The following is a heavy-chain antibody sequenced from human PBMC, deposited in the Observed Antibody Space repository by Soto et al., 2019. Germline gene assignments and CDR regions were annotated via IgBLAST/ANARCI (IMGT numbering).Heavy chain of an antibody. J-gene: IGHJ4*02. CDR2: INSDGTTT. CDR3: VRGIR. D-gene: IGHD3-3*02. V-gene: IGHV3-74*01. CDR1: GFTFNNFW. Sequence: EVQLVESGGGLVQPGGSLRLSCAASGFTFNNFWMYWVRQTPEKGLVWVSGINSDGTTTIYADSVKGRFTSSRDNAKNTLYLQMNSLTVEDTAIYYCVRGIRWGQGTLVTVSS.